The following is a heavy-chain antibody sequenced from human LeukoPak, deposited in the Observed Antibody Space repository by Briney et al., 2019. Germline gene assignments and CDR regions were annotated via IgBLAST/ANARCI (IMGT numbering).Heavy chain of an antibody. CDR3: ARDFGNSAAAFDY. Sequence: SETLSLTCTVSGGSISSYYWSWIRQPPGKGLEWIGYIYYSGSTNYNPSLKSRVTISVDTSKNQFSLKLSSVTAADTAVYYCARDFGNSAAAFDYWGQGTLVTVSS. J-gene: IGHJ4*02. V-gene: IGHV4-59*01. CDR1: GGSISSYY. D-gene: IGHD4-23*01. CDR2: IYYSGST.